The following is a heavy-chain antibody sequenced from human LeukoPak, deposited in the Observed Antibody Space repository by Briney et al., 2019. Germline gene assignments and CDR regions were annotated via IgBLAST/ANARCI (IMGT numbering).Heavy chain of an antibody. V-gene: IGHV3-53*01. CDR2: IYSGGST. J-gene: IGHJ4*02. CDR3: ARVEYDFWSGYYTGIDY. D-gene: IGHD3-3*01. Sequence: GGSLRLSCAASGFTVSSNYMSWVRQAPGKGLEWVSVIYSGGSTYYADSVKGRFTISRDNSKNTLYLQMNSLRAEDTAVYYCARVEYDFWSGYYTGIDYWGQGTLVTVSS. CDR1: GFTVSSNY.